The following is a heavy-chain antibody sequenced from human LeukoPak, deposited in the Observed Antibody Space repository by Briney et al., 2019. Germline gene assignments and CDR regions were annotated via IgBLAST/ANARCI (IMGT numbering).Heavy chain of an antibody. J-gene: IGHJ1*01. CDR1: GFTFSSFD. CDR2: ISVSATNT. CDR3: ATITSMRVVLIS. Sequence: GGSLRPSCAASGFTFSSFDMTWVRQAPGKGLEWVSTISVSATNTYYADSVKGRFTISRDNSKNTLYLQMNSLRADDTAIYYCATITSMRVVLISWGQGTLVTVSS. V-gene: IGHV3-23*01. D-gene: IGHD3-22*01.